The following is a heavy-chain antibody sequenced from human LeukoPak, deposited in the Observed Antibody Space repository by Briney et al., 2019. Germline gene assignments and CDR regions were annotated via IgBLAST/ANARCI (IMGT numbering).Heavy chain of an antibody. CDR1: GFSFSSYN. CDR2: IYHSGST. CDR3: ARVRDSSSWTTLAYNWFDP. Sequence: PGGSLRLSCEASGFSFSSYNMDWVRQTPGKGLEWIGSIYHSGSTYYNPSLKSRVTISVDTSKNQFSLKLSSVTAADTAVYYCARVRDSSSWTTLAYNWFDPWGQGTLVTVSS. V-gene: IGHV4-38-2*01. J-gene: IGHJ5*02. D-gene: IGHD6-13*01.